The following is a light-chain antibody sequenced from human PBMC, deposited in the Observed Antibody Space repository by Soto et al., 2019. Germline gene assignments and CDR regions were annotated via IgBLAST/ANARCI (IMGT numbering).Light chain of an antibody. J-gene: IGKJ1*01. CDR3: QQLTRYST. CDR1: QRVSTW. V-gene: IGKV1-5*01. CDR2: YGS. Sequence: DIQMTQSPCTLSASVGDRATITCRASQRVSTWFVGYQQQPGSAANALIYYGSSLYDGVPSRFSGGRSETEFTLTVNWRQADDFATYYSQQLTRYSTFGQGTKVEMK.